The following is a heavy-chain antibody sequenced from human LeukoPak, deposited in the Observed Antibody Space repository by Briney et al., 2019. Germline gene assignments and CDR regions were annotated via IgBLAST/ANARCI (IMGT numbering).Heavy chain of an antibody. CDR1: GYTFTNHG. Sequence: ASVMVSCKTSGYTFTNHGISWVRQAPGQGLEWMVWISGYNGNTNSVQKFRGRITMTTDTSTSTAYLQLRSLSSDDTALYYCARDLSLGRHDDGEPFDSWGQGTLVTVSS. J-gene: IGHJ4*02. D-gene: IGHD4-17*01. CDR2: ISGYNGNT. V-gene: IGHV1-18*01. CDR3: ARDLSLGRHDDGEPFDS.